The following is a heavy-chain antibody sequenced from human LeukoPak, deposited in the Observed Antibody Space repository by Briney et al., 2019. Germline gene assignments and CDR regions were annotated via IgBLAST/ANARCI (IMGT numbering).Heavy chain of an antibody. J-gene: IGHJ5*02. Sequence: SGTLSLTCAVSGGSTSGTNWWSWVRQPPGKGLEWLGDIYHRGTTNYNPSLKSRVTISVDKSKNQFSLKLSSVTAADTAVYYCARFQGGYTAYDQFAAEPWGQGTLVTVSS. CDR2: IYHRGTT. V-gene: IGHV4-4*02. D-gene: IGHD5-12*01. CDR3: ARFQGGYTAYDQFAAEP. CDR1: GGSTSGTNW.